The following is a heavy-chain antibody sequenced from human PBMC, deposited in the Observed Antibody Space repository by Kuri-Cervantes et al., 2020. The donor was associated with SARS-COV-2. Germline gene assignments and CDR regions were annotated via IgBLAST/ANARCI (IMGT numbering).Heavy chain of an antibody. V-gene: IGHV1-69*05. Sequence: SVKVSCKASGGTFSSYAISWVRQAPGQGLEWMGGIIPIFGTANYAQKFQGRVTTTTDESTSTAYMELSSLRSEDTAVYYCARGGVGATQDCPFDYWGQGTLVTVSS. D-gene: IGHD1-26*01. J-gene: IGHJ4*02. CDR3: ARGGVGATQDCPFDY. CDR1: GGTFSSYA. CDR2: IIPIFGTA.